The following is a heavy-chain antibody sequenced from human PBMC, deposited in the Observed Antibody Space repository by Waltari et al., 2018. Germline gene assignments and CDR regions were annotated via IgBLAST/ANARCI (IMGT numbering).Heavy chain of an antibody. D-gene: IGHD3-10*01. CDR2: IYWNDDK. CDR1: GFSLSTSGVG. J-gene: IGHJ2*01. CDR3: AHEAGGFGNWYFDL. Sequence: QITLKESGPTLVKPTQTLTLTCTFSGFSLSTSGVGVGWIRQPPGKALEWLALIYWNDDKRYSPSLKSRLTITKDTSKTQVVLTMTNMDPVDTATYYCAHEAGGFGNWYFDLWGRGTLVTVSS. V-gene: IGHV2-5*01.